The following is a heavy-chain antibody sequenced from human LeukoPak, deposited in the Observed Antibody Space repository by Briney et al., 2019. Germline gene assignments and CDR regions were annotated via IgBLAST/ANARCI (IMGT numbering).Heavy chain of an antibody. CDR3: ARQSRFGELFHWFDP. CDR2: IYYSGST. J-gene: IGHJ5*02. Sequence: SETLSLTCTVSGGSISSSSYYWGWIRQPPGKGLEWIGYIYYSGSTYYNPSLKSRVTISVDTSKNQFSLKLSSVTAADTAVYYCARQSRFGELFHWFDPWGQGTLVTVSS. D-gene: IGHD3-10*01. CDR1: GGSISSSSYY. V-gene: IGHV4-30-4*08.